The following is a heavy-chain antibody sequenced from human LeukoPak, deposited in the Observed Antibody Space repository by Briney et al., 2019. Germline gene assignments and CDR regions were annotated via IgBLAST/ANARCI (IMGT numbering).Heavy chain of an antibody. Sequence: GPSLKISCKGFGYRFTSYWTGGVRQMPGKGLEWMGIISPGDSDTRYSPSFQGQVTISADKSISTAYLQWSSLKASDTAMYYCARTKDYYGSGSYYNMPDYWGQGTLVTVSS. CDR1: GYRFTSYW. D-gene: IGHD3-10*01. CDR2: ISPGDSDT. CDR3: ARTKDYYGSGSYYNMPDY. J-gene: IGHJ4*02. V-gene: IGHV5-51*01.